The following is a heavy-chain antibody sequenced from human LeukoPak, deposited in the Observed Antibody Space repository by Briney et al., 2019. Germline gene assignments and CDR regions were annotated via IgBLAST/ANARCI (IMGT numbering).Heavy chain of an antibody. V-gene: IGHV4-61*02. D-gene: IGHD3-16*01. CDR1: GGSINSGSYY. CDR2: IYTSGST. CDR3: ARDWGFQWFDP. J-gene: IGHJ5*02. Sequence: SQTLSLTCTVSGGSINSGSYYWSWIPQPAGKGLEWIGRIYTSGSTNYNPSLESRLTISADTSKNQFSLKVRSVTAADTAVYYCARDWGFQWFDPWGQGTLVTVS.